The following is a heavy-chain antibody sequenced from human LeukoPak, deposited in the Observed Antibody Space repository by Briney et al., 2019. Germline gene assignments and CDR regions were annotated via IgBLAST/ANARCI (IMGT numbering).Heavy chain of an antibody. V-gene: IGHV1-18*01. Sequence: GASVKVSCKXSGYTFTDFGFIWVRQAPGQGLEWMGWVSTYNGDTDYAKKFQDRVTMTTESSTQTTFMEMRNLRSDDTAVYYCARAESMALYFLYWGQGTLVSVSS. J-gene: IGHJ1*01. CDR2: VSTYNGDT. CDR3: ARAESMALYFLY. CDR1: GYTFTDFG. D-gene: IGHD1-14*01.